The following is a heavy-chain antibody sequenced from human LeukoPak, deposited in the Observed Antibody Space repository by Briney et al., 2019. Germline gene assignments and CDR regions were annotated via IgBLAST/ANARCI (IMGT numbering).Heavy chain of an antibody. J-gene: IGHJ4*02. CDR3: ARAKLYSSGWYYFDY. Sequence: ASVKVSCKASGYTFTGYYMHWVRQAPGQGLEWMGWINPNSGGTNYAQKFQGRVTMTRDTSISTAYMELSRLRSDDTAVYYCARAKLYSSGWYYFDYWGQGTLVTVSS. CDR1: GYTFTGYY. V-gene: IGHV1-2*02. CDR2: INPNSGGT. D-gene: IGHD6-19*01.